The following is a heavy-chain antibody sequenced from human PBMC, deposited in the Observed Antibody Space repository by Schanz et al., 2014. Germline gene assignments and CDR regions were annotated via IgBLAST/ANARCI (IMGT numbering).Heavy chain of an antibody. V-gene: IGHV4-59*08. CDR3: TRMSLRRGDYGGLDV. J-gene: IGHJ6*02. Sequence: QVQLQESGPGLVRPSETLSLTCTVSGVSISSFYWSWIRQSPGQGLEYFGYIYGGGSTTYNPSFKSRVTMTFDASRKAFPLTHSSVTAADTAVYYCTRMSLRRGDYGGLDVWGQGTTVTVSS. D-gene: IGHD3-10*01. CDR1: GVSISSFY. CDR2: IYGGGST.